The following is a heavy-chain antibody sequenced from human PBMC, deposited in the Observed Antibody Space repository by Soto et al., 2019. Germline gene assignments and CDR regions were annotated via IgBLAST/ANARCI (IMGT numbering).Heavy chain of an antibody. CDR1: GFTFNNYA. CDR3: AKFGSSGWSRHYYFDF. J-gene: IGHJ4*02. CDR2: ITGSGGDT. D-gene: IGHD6-19*01. Sequence: GGSLRLSCVASGFTFNNYAMGWVRQAPGKGLEWVSAITGSGGDTYYADSVKGRFTISRDNSKNTLDMQINSLRAEDTAVYYCAKFGSSGWSRHYYFDFWGQGTLVTVSS. V-gene: IGHV3-23*01.